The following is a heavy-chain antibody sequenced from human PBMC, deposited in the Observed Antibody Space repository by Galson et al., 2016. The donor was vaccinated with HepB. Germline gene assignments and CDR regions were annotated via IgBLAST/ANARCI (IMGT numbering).Heavy chain of an antibody. CDR3: ARDVEGGYGMDV. V-gene: IGHV1-46*01. J-gene: IGHJ6*02. CDR2: FDPSSGST. Sequence: SVKVSCKASGYTFTSHYMHWVRQAPGQGLEWMGIFDPSSGSTRCPQNFQGRVTMTRDTSTSTVYMQLSSLRSDDTAVYYCARDVEGGYGMDVWGQGTTVIVSS. CDR1: GYTFTSHY. D-gene: IGHD1-26*01.